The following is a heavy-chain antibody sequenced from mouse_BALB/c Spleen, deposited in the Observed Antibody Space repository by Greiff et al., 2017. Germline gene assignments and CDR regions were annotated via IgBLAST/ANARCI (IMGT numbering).Heavy chain of an antibody. D-gene: IGHD2-4*01. CDR3: ARTGGDYDQYYFDY. CDR1: GFSLTSYG. J-gene: IGHJ2*01. Sequence: QVQLKQSGPGLVQPSQSLSITCTVSGFSLTSYGVHWVRQSPGKGLEWLGVIWSGGSTDYNAAFISRLSISKDNSKSQVFFKMNSLQANDTAIYYCARTGGDYDQYYFDYWGQGTTLTVSS. V-gene: IGHV2-2*02. CDR2: IWSGGST.